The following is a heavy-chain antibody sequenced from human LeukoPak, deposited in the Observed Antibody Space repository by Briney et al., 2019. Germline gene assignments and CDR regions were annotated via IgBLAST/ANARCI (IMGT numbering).Heavy chain of an antibody. CDR3: ARRNTIMVAGLDY. V-gene: IGHV1-8*01. J-gene: IGHJ4*02. D-gene: IGHD5-24*01. Sequence: ASVNVSSKASGDTFTSYDINWVRQATGQGLEWMGWMNPNSGNTGYAQKFQGRVTMTRNTSISTAFMELSSLRSEDAAVYYCARRNTIMVAGLDYWGQGTLVTVSS. CDR2: MNPNSGNT. CDR1: GDTFTSYD.